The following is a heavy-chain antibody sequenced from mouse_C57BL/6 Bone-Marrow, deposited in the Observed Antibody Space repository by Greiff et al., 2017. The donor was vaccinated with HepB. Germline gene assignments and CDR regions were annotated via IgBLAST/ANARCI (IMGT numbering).Heavy chain of an antibody. CDR1: GYTFTSYW. D-gene: IGHD1-1*01. CDR2: IDPSDSYT. Sequence: QVQLKQPGAELVMPGASVKLSCKASGYTFTSYWMHWVKQRPGQGLEWIGEIDPSDSYTNYNQKFKGKSTLTVDKSSSTAYMQLSSLTSEDSAVYYCARLYYYGSSHHWYFDVWGTGTTVTVSS. CDR3: ARLYYYGSSHHWYFDV. V-gene: IGHV1-69*01. J-gene: IGHJ1*03.